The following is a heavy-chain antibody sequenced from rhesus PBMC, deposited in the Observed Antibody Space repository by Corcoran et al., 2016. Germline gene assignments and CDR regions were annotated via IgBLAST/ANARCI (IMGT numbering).Heavy chain of an antibody. J-gene: IGHJ4*01. CDR3: ARGLGGSGYFDY. CDR2: ISGSGGST. D-gene: IGHD2-21*01. Sequence: EVQLVEPRGGSVQPGGLLRPSRAASGFTFDVYCMYCVRQAPGVGLEWVSGISGSGGSTYYADSVKGQFTIARDNTKNSLYLQMGSLRAEDTALYAGARGLGGSGYFDYWGQGVLVTVSS. V-gene: IGHV3-201*01. CDR1: GFTFDVYC.